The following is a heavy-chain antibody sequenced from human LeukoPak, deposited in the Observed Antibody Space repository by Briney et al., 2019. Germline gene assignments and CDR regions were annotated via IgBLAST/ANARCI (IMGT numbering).Heavy chain of an antibody. J-gene: IGHJ4*02. CDR1: GFTFDDYG. CDR2: INWNGGST. V-gene: IGHV3-20*04. D-gene: IGHD2-21*02. Sequence: GGTLRLSCAASGFTFDDYGMSWVRQAPGKGLEWVSGINWNGGSTGYADSVKGRFTISRDNSKNTLYLQMNSLSAEDTAVYYCAKVLAYCGGDCYPDYWGQGTLVTVSS. CDR3: AKVLAYCGGDCYPDY.